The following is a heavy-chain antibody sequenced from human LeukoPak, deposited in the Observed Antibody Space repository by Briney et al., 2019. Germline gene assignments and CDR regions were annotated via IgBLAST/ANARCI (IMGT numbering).Heavy chain of an antibody. J-gene: IGHJ4*02. D-gene: IGHD4-17*01. CDR3: ARYRRATTVTTRGEFDY. V-gene: IGHV4-39*01. Sequence: PSETLSLTCTVSGGSISSSSYFWGWIRQPPGKGLEWIGSIYYGGTTYYSPSLKSRVTISVDTSKNQFSLKLSSVTAAATTVYYCARYRRATTVTTRGEFDYWGQGTLVTVSS. CDR2: IYYGGTT. CDR1: GGSISSSSYF.